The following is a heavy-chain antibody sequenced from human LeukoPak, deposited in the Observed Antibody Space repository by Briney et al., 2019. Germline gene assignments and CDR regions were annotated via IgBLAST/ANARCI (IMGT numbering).Heavy chain of an antibody. CDR3: ARVVVVVPAAIGWFDP. D-gene: IGHD2-2*01. J-gene: IGHJ5*02. CDR1: GYTFTSYG. Sequence: GASVKVSCKASGYTFTSYGISWVRQAPGQGLEWMGWISAYNGNTNYAQKLQGRVTMTTDTSTSTAYIELRSLRSDDTAVYYCARVVVVVPAAIGWFDPWGQGTLVTVSS. V-gene: IGHV1-18*01. CDR2: ISAYNGNT.